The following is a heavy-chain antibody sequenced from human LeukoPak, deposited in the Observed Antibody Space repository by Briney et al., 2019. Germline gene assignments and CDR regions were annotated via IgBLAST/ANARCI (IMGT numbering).Heavy chain of an antibody. CDR3: AKETPVTGYHLDH. V-gene: IGHV3-23*01. J-gene: IGHJ4*02. CDR2: LSVSGAST. CDR1: GLPFMSYG. Sequence: GGSLRLSCVGFGLPFMSYGMGWVRQAPGKGRGGVSGLSVSGASTYYAASLKGRFTISRDNSKNTLFLQMKSLRVEDTAVYYCAKETPVTGYHLDHWGQGSLVTVSS. D-gene: IGHD2-21*02.